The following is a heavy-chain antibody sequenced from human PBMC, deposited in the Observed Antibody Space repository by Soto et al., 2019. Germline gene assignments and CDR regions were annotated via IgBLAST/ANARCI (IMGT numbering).Heavy chain of an antibody. Sequence: GGSLRLSCAASGFTFNDHYMDWVRQAPGKGLEWVARSRNKANSYSTEYAASVKGRFTISRDDSKNSLYLQMNSLKTEDTAVYYCARTSQYYFEYWGQGTLVTVSS. J-gene: IGHJ4*02. CDR2: SRNKANSYST. CDR1: GFTFNDHY. V-gene: IGHV3-72*01. CDR3: ARTSQYYFEY. D-gene: IGHD4-4*01.